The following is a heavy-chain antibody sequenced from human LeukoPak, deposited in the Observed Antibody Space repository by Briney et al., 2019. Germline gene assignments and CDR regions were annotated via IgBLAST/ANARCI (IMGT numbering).Heavy chain of an antibody. J-gene: IGHJ4*02. CDR3: ARQTGSGLFILP. CDR2: IYYSGNT. CDR1: GVSISSSNSY. V-gene: IGHV4-39*01. Sequence: SETLSLTCTVSGVSISSSNSYWGWIRQPPGKGLEWIGSIYYSGNTYYNASLKSQVSVSIETSKNQSYLRLTSGTAAGTAVYYCARQTGSGLFILPGGQGTLVTVSS. D-gene: IGHD3/OR15-3a*01.